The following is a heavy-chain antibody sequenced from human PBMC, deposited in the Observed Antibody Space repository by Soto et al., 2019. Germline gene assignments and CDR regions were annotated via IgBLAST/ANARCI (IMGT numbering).Heavy chain of an antibody. D-gene: IGHD6-25*01. CDR3: ARVKRYFFDY. Sequence: ASVNVSCKHSGYTLTRYCISWVRQAPGRGLEWMGWIRSYNCNATYAPKFHDRITMTTDTCTSTAYVELRSLTCDDTAVYYCARVKRYFFDYWGPGSLVTVSS. V-gene: IGHV1-18*01. CDR2: IRSYNCNA. CDR1: GYTLTRYC. J-gene: IGHJ4*02.